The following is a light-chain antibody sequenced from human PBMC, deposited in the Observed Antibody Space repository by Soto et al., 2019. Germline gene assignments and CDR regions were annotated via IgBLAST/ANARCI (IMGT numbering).Light chain of an antibody. J-gene: IGKJ4*01. CDR1: QIISNS. V-gene: IGKV1-5*01. CDR3: QQYHNYST. Sequence: DIQVTQSPSTLSASLGDRVTITCRASQIISNSLAWYQQKPGRAPKLLIYDASNSMVGGLESRFSGSGSGTEFTLTISELQPDDFATYYCQQYHNYSTYGGGTSVEVK. CDR2: DASN.